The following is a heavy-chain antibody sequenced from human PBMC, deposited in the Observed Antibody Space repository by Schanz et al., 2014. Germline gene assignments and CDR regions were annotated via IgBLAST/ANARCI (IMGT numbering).Heavy chain of an antibody. CDR3: ARDRWNYEGGIFDI. Sequence: QVQLVQSGAEVKKPGSSVKVSCKATGDTFDNFGISWVRQAPGQGPEWIGRFMPFLGITNLAQKFQDRVTMTADKATSTPYMELSGLRSEDTAMYYCARDRWNYEGGIFDIWGQGPMVTVSS. V-gene: IGHV1-69*04. CDR1: GDTFDNFG. D-gene: IGHD1-7*01. CDR2: FMPFLGIT. J-gene: IGHJ3*02.